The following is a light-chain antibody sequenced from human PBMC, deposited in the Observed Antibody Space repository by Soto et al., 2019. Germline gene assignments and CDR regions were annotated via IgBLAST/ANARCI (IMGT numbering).Light chain of an antibody. CDR3: SSYAGSNTVV. CDR1: SSDVGGYNY. V-gene: IGLV2-8*01. J-gene: IGLJ2*01. CDR2: EVS. Sequence: QSALTQPPSASGSPGQSVTISCTGTSSDVGGYNYVSWYQQKSGKAPKLMIYEVSKRPSGVPDRFSGSKSGNTASLTVSGLQAEDEADYYCSSYAGSNTVVFGGGTKLTVL.